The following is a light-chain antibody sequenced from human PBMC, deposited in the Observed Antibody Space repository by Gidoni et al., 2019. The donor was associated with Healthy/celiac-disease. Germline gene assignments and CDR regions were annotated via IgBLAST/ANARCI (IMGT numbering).Light chain of an antibody. CDR2: DDS. Sequence: SYVLTQTPSVSGAPGQTARITWGGNNIGSKSVQWYQQKPGPAPVLVVYDDSDRPSGIPERFSGSNSGNTATLTISRVEAGDEADYYCQVWDSSSDHVVFGGGTKLTVL. CDR3: QVWDSSSDHVV. V-gene: IGLV3-21*02. CDR1: NIGSKS. J-gene: IGLJ2*01.